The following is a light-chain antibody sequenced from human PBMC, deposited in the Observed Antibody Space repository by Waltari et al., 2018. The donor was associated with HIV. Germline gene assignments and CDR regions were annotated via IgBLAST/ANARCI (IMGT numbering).Light chain of an antibody. Sequence: QSALTQPASVSGSPGQSITISCPGTSSDVGRYNYVSWYQHHPGKAPKLLIYEVSNRPSGVSKRFARAKSGNIASLIISGLQAEEEADYYCSSYTSSSTLAVFGGGTKLTVL. CDR3: SSYTSSSTLAV. CDR2: EVS. J-gene: IGLJ2*01. V-gene: IGLV2-14*01. CDR1: SSDVGRYNY.